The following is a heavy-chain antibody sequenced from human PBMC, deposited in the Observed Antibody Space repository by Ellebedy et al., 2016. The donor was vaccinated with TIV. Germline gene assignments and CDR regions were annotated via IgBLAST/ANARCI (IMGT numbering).Heavy chain of an antibody. D-gene: IGHD6-13*01. V-gene: IGHV3-15*07. CDR1: GFTFSKSW. J-gene: IGHJ3*02. CDR2: IKSKADGQTT. Sequence: GESPKISXVASGFTFSKSWQNWVRQAPGKGLAWVGRIKSKADGQTTSYPAPVTGRFIISRDDSSDTMYLQMNDLKTEDSALYHCTTGAVATSSDPSVVFDIWGQGTMVTVSS. CDR3: TTGAVATSSDPSVVFDI.